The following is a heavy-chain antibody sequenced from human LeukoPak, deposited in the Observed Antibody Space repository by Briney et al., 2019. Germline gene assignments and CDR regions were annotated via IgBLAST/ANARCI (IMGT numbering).Heavy chain of an antibody. V-gene: IGHV4-39*01. CDR3: ARQGIVANWYFDL. CDR2: MYYTGST. J-gene: IGHJ2*01. D-gene: IGHD2-21*01. CDR1: GGSIRNTNYH. Sequence: TSETLSLTCTVSGGSIRNTNYHWGWIRQSPGKGLEYIGSMYYTGSTYNNPSLKSRVAISVDTSKNQFSLNLRSVTAADTAVYYCARQGIVANWYFDLWGRGTLATVSS.